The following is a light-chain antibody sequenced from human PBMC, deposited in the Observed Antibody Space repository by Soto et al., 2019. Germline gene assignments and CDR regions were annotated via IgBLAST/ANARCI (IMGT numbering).Light chain of an antibody. V-gene: IGKV3-20*01. CDR1: QSVSVNS. Sequence: EIVLTQSPGTLSLSPGERATLSCRASQSVSVNSLAWYQQKGGQAPRLLIYAASTRATGVPDRFSGTGSGIDFALTISRRETDVSAVYYCQQYGGSPFTFGPGTKGDIK. J-gene: IGKJ3*01. CDR3: QQYGGSPFT. CDR2: AAS.